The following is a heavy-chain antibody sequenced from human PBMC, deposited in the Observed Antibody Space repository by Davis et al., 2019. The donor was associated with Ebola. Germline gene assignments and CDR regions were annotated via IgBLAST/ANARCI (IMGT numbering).Heavy chain of an antibody. CDR1: GYTFTTYY. V-gene: IGHV1-8*02. D-gene: IGHD4-17*01. J-gene: IGHJ5*02. Sequence: ASVKVSCKASGYTFTTYYMHWVRQATGQGLEWMGWMNPNSGNTGYAQKFQGRVTMTRNTSITTAYMEVSSLTSEDTAVYYCATAFDRRHYGSWFDPWGQGTPVTVSS. CDR3: ATAFDRRHYGSWFDP. CDR2: MNPNSGNT.